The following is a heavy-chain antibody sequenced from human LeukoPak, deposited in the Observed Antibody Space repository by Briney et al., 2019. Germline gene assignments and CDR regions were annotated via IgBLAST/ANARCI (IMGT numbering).Heavy chain of an antibody. J-gene: IGHJ6*02. CDR3: AKDFTVTTYYYYGMDV. Sequence: PGGFLRLSCAASGFTFSSYAMSWVRQAPGKGLEWVSAISGSGGSTYYADSVKGRFTISRDNSKNTLYLQMNSLRAEDTAVYYCAKDFTVTTYYYYGMDVWGQGTTVTVSS. CDR2: ISGSGGST. V-gene: IGHV3-23*01. D-gene: IGHD4-17*01. CDR1: GFTFSSYA.